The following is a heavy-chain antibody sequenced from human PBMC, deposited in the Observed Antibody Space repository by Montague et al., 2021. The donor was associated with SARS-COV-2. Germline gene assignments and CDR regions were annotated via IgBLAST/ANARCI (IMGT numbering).Heavy chain of an antibody. CDR2: IFYNGDT. Sequence: SETLSLTCTVSGGSISGYYWTWIWQPPGKGLEWIGYIFYNGDTNYNPSLKSRVSISVDTSKNQFSLKLSSVTAADTAVYFCTRLSLGWNTDWGQGTLVTVSS. CDR1: GGSISGYY. CDR3: TRLSLGWNTD. J-gene: IGHJ1*01. D-gene: IGHD1-1*01. V-gene: IGHV4-59*08.